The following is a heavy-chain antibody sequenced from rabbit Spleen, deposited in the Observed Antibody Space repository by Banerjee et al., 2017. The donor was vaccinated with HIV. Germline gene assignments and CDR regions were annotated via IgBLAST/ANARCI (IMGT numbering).Heavy chain of an antibody. V-gene: IGHV1S45*01. CDR1: GFDFSSYYM. D-gene: IGHD3-1*01. Sequence: QEQLKETGGGLVQPGGSLTLSCKASGFDFSSYYMSWVRQAPGKGLEWIACINTYTARPVYATWAKGRFTISRTSSTTVTLQMTSLTAADTATYFCARDLATVVGWNFNLWGPGTLVTVS. CDR3: ARDLATVVGWNFNL. J-gene: IGHJ4*01. CDR2: INTYTARP.